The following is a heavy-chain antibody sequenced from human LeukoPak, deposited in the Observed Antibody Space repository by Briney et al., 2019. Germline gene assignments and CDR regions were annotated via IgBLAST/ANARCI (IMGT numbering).Heavy chain of an antibody. CDR1: GGSISSYY. V-gene: IGHV4-59*12. CDR2: IYYSGST. Sequence: SETLSLTCTVSGGSISSYYWSWIRQPPGKGLEWIGYIYYSGSTNYNPSLKSRVTISVDRSKNEFSLRLSSVTAADTALYYCARGMEQWLGNNWFDSWGQGTLVTVSS. D-gene: IGHD6-19*01. CDR3: ARGMEQWLGNNWFDS. J-gene: IGHJ5*01.